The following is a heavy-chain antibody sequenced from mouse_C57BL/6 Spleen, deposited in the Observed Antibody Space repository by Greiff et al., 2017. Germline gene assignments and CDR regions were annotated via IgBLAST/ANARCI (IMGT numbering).Heavy chain of an antibody. D-gene: IGHD1-1*01. Sequence: QVQLQQPGAELVKPGASVKMSCTASGYTFTSYWITWVKQRPGQGLEWIGDIYPGSGSTNYNEKFKSKATLTVDTSSSTAYLQLSSLTSEDSAVYYCARGVTTVVEVDYWGKGTTLTVSS. CDR1: GYTFTSYW. V-gene: IGHV1-55*01. CDR3: ARGVTTVVEVDY. CDR2: IYPGSGST. J-gene: IGHJ2*01.